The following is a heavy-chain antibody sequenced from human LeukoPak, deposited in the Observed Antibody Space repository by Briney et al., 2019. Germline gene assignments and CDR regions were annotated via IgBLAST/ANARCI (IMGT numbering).Heavy chain of an antibody. D-gene: IGHD3-9*01. J-gene: IGHJ4*02. CDR3: ARAGITIFSLPFGY. CDR2: INPNSGGT. Sequence: ASVKVSCKASGGTFSSYAISWARQAPGQGLEWMGWINPNSGGTNYAQKFQGRVTMTRDTSISTAYMELSRLRSDDTAVYYCARAGITIFSLPFGYWGQGTLVTVSS. CDR1: GGTFSSYA. V-gene: IGHV1-2*02.